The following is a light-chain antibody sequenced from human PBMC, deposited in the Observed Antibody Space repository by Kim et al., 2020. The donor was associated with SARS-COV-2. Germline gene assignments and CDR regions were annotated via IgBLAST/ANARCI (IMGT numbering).Light chain of an antibody. V-gene: IGLV2-14*01. Sequence: QSALTQPASVSGSPGQSITISCTGTSSDVGGYNFVSWYQQHPGKAPKLMIYAVSKRPSGVSDRFSGSKSGNTASLTISGLQAEEEADYYCTSYTSSIAWVFGGGTQLTVL. J-gene: IGLJ3*02. CDR3: TSYTSSIAWV. CDR2: AVS. CDR1: SSDVGGYNF.